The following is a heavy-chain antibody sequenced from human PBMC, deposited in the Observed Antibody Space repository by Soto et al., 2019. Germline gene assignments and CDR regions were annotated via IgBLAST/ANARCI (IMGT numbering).Heavy chain of an antibody. D-gene: IGHD3-10*01. J-gene: IGHJ4*02. Sequence: GASVKVSCKAPGSTFSSYAIDWVRQAPGQGLEWMGGVIPVVGKANYAQKFQNRGTISADESTSTAYMEVSSLRSEDTAVYFCARASTYFYNQWGQGTLVTVS. CDR1: GSTFSSYA. CDR2: VIPVVGKA. CDR3: ARASTYFYNQ. V-gene: IGHV1-69*13.